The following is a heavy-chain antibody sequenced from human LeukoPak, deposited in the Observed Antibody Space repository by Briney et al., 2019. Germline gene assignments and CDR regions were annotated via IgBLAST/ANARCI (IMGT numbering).Heavy chain of an antibody. Sequence: PSETLSLTCAVYGGSFSGYYWSWIRQPPGKGLEWIGEINHSGSTNYNPSLKSRVTISVDTSKNQFSLKLSSLTAADTAVYYCARGRYSSSWRWFDPWGQGTLVTVSS. D-gene: IGHD6-6*01. CDR1: GGSFSGYY. J-gene: IGHJ5*02. V-gene: IGHV4-34*01. CDR3: ARGRYSSSWRWFDP. CDR2: INHSGST.